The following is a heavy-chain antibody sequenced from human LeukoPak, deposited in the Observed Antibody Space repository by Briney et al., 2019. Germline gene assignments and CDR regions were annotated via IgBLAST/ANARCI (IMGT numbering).Heavy chain of an antibody. CDR1: GGSISSYY. CDR2: IYYSGST. V-gene: IGHV4-59*01. J-gene: IGHJ3*02. CDR3: ASDEQVASAFDI. Sequence: PSGTLSLTCTVSGGSISSYYWSWIRQPPGKGLEWIGYIYYSGSTNYNPSLKSRVTISVDTSKNQFSLKLSSVTAADTAVYYCASDEQVASAFDIWGQGTMVTVSS. D-gene: IGHD1/OR15-1a*01.